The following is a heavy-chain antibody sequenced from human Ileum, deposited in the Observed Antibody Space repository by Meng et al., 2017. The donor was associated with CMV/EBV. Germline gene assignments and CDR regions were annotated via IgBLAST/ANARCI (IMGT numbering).Heavy chain of an antibody. CDR1: GDSISSMSYF. Sequence: SLTCTVSGDSISSMSYFWAWIRQPPGKGLGWIGSIYYSGRTYYSPSLTSRLTISKDTSKSQFSLKLSSVTAADTAVYYCARGNGNYFFWGQGTLVTVSS. V-gene: IGHV4-39*07. J-gene: IGHJ4*02. CDR3: ARGNGNYFF. D-gene: IGHD2/OR15-2a*01. CDR2: IYYSGRT.